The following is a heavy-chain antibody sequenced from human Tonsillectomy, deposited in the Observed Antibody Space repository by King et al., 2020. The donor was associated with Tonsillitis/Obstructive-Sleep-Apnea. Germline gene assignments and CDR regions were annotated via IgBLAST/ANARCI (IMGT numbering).Heavy chain of an antibody. D-gene: IGHD3-22*01. Sequence: VQLVESGGGLVKPGGSLRLSCAASGFTFSSYSFNWVRQAPGKGLEWVSSITSGRSSYIYYADSVKGRFTISRDNAKNSLFLQMNSLRAEDTAVYYCARENNYYDSRGPFPLDSWGQGTLVTVSS. V-gene: IGHV3-21*01. J-gene: IGHJ5*01. CDR2: ITSGRSSYI. CDR1: GFTFSSYS. CDR3: ARENNYYDSRGPFPLDS.